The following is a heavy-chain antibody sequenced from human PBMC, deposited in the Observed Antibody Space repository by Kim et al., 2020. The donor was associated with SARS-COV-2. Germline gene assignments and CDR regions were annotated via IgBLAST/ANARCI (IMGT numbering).Heavy chain of an antibody. V-gene: IGHV4-4*07. Sequence: SETLSLTCTVSGDSIHNYYWNWIRQPAGKALEWIGLIYTTGRTNYNPSLRSRVTMSILTSKNQFSLKLSSVIAADTAVYYCARGTRFDPWGQGILVTVPS. J-gene: IGHJ5*02. CDR3: ARGTRFDP. CDR1: GDSIHNYY. CDR2: IYTTGRT.